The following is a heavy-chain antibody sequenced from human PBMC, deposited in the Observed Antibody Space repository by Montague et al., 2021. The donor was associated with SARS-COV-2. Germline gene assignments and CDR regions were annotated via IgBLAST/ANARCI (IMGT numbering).Heavy chain of an antibody. Sequence: SETLSLTCAVYGGSFSGYYWSWIRQPPGKGLEWIGEINHSGSTNYNPSLKSRVTISVDTSKNQFSLKLSSVTAADTAVYYCARCRVVGALAFYYYYGMDVWGQGTTVTVSS. CDR1: GGSFSGYY. CDR2: INHSGST. CDR3: ARCRVVGALAFYYYYGMDV. D-gene: IGHD1-26*01. V-gene: IGHV4-34*01. J-gene: IGHJ6*02.